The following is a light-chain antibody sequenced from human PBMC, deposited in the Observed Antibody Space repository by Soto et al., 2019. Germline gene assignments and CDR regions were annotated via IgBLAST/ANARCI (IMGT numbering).Light chain of an antibody. CDR2: AAS. CDR3: QKYHNAPA. Sequence: DIQMTQSPSSLSASVGDRVTITCRASQDISDYLAWYQQKPGQVPKLLISAASTLQSGVPSRFSGSGSGTDFTLTISSLQPEDAATYYCQKYHNAPAFGQGTRLEI. CDR1: QDISDY. V-gene: IGKV1-27*01. J-gene: IGKJ5*01.